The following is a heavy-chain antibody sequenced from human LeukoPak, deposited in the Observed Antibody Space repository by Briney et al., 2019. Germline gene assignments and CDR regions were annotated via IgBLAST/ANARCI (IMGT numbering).Heavy chain of an antibody. CDR2: ISYEGGTQ. Sequence: TGMSLRLSCVASGVTLSPYGMHWVRQAPGKGLEWVAVISYEGGTQHYADSVKGRFIISRDNPRNTLYLQMNILRTEDTAVYYCAKEGTPQVSTWYDLWGQGTQVIVSS. D-gene: IGHD3-10*01. V-gene: IGHV3-30*18. J-gene: IGHJ5*02. CDR1: GVTLSPYG. CDR3: AKEGTPQVSTWYDL.